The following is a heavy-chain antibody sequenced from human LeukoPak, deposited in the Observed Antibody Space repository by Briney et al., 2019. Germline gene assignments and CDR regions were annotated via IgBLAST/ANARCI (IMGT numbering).Heavy chain of an antibody. CDR3: ARGWYNYGSKTDS. CDR1: GGSFSGYY. V-gene: IGHV4-34*01. D-gene: IGHD3-10*01. Sequence: PSETLSLTCAVYGGSFSGYYWSWIRRSPGTGLEWIGEINHGGSTNYNPSLMSRVSISANSSNNHFSLRLSSVTAADTAVYYCARGWYNYGSKTDSWGQGTLVTVSS. CDR2: INHGGST. J-gene: IGHJ5*01.